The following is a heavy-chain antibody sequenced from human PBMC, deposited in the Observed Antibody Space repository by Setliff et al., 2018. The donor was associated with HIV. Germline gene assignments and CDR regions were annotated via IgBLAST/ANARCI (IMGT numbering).Heavy chain of an antibody. V-gene: IGHV1-3*04. CDR2: INTGDGNT. CDR3: ARDKRASFDGLDV. J-gene: IGHJ6*02. Sequence: ASVKVSCKASGHIFTGYVIHWVRQAPGQSLEWMGWINTGDGNTKYSQTFQGRVTITADKSTSTAYMELSSLRSEDTAVYYCARDKRASFDGLDVWGQGTTVTVSS. CDR1: GHIFTGYV.